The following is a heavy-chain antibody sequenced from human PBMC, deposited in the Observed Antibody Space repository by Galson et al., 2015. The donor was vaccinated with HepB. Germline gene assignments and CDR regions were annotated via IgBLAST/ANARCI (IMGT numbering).Heavy chain of an antibody. CDR3: ARVTNGWYSYQFYYYMDV. CDR1: GYRFSSYG. D-gene: IGHD6-19*01. J-gene: IGHJ6*03. V-gene: IGHV1-18*01. Sequence: SVKVSCKASGYRFSSYGITWVRQAPGQGLEWIGWVSTYNKNRNYAQKFQGRVTMTTDTPTATAYMELTSLRSDDTAVYYCARVTNGWYSYQFYYYMDVWDKGTTVTVSS. CDR2: VSTYNKNR.